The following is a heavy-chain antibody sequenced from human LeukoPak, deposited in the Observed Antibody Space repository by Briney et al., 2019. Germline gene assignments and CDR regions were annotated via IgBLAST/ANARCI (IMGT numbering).Heavy chain of an antibody. CDR3: ARSGYGGGFDY. D-gene: IGHD5-12*01. CDR2: VSTRGGT. Sequence: SETLSLTCTVSGGSISSYYWSWIRQPPGKGLEYIGYVSTRGGTNYSPSLKSRVTISVDTSKNQFSLKLRSVTAADTAVYYCARSGYGGGFDYWGQGTLVTVSS. CDR1: GGSISSYY. V-gene: IGHV4-4*09. J-gene: IGHJ4*02.